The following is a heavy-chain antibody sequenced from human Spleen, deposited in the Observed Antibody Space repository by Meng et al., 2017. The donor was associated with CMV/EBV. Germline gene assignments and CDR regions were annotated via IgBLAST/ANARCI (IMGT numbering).Heavy chain of an antibody. CDR2: ITSGVGSA. CDR3: ATVVVTGEIDF. V-gene: IGHV3-23*01. CDR1: GFTFSKFA. D-gene: IGHD2-2*01. J-gene: IGHJ4*02. Sequence: GGSLRLSCATSGFTFSKFAMSWVRQVPGKGLEWVSGITSGVGSAYYAGSVKGRFTISRDNSKNTLYLQMNSLRADDTAVYYCATVVVTGEIDFWGQGTLVTVSS.